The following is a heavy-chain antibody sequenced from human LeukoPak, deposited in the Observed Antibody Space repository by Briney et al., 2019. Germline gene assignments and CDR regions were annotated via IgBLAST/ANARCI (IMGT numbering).Heavy chain of an antibody. CDR2: ISNDGGGT. D-gene: IGHD3-22*01. CDR3: AKGSSGYFVDL. J-gene: IGHJ5*02. CDR1: GFIFNNYG. V-gene: IGHV3-23*01. Sequence: LTGGSLRLSCAASGFIFNNYGLIWVRQAPGKGLEWVSAISNDGGGTNYADFVKGRFTISRDNSKNTLFLQMNGLRAEDTALYYCAKGSSGYFVDLWGQGTLVTVSS.